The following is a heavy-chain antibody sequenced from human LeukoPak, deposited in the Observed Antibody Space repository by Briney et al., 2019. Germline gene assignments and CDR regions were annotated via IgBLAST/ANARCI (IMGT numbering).Heavy chain of an antibody. D-gene: IGHD6-6*01. CDR1: GGTFSSYA. CDR2: IIPIFGTA. V-gene: IGHV1-69*13. CDR3: ARVVYSSSSVALYYYYYIDV. J-gene: IGHJ6*03. Sequence: ASVKVSCKASGGTFSSYAISWVRQAPGQGLEWMGGIIPIFGTANYAQKFQGRVTITADESTSTAYMELSSLRSEDTAVYYCARVVYSSSSVALYYYYYIDVWGKGTTVTVSS.